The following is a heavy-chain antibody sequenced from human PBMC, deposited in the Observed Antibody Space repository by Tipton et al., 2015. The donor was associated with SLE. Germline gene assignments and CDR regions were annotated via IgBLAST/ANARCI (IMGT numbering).Heavy chain of an antibody. Sequence: QSGAEVKKPGASVKVSCKASGYTFTGYYMDWVRQAPGQGLEWMGWINPNSGGTNYAQKFQDRVTITADESTSTAYMELSSLRSEDTAVYYCARGELSLATLDFWGQGTLVTVSS. CDR2: INPNSGGT. CDR1: GYTFTGYY. J-gene: IGHJ4*02. CDR3: ARGELSLATLDF. V-gene: IGHV1-2*02. D-gene: IGHD2-15*01.